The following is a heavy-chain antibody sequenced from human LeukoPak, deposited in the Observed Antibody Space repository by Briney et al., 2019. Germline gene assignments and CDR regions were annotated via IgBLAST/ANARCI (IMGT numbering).Heavy chain of an antibody. CDR2: ISGGGEGT. Sequence: GGSLRLSCAGSDYAFYSYAMTWVRQAPGKGLEWVSAISGGGEGTYYSDSVKGRFTISRDNSKDMLYLQMNDLRAEDTAVYYCTSDYGLYYYYMALWGKGTTVTVS. CDR1: DYAFYSYA. D-gene: IGHD4/OR15-4a*01. J-gene: IGHJ6*03. CDR3: TSDYGLYYYYMAL. V-gene: IGHV3-23*01.